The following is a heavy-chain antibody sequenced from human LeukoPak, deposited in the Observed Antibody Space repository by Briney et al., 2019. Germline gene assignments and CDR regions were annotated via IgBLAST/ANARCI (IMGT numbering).Heavy chain of an antibody. CDR3: AREGLNMVRGVIPKEAWGWFDP. D-gene: IGHD3-10*01. J-gene: IGHJ5*02. CDR1: GGSISSSSYY. V-gene: IGHV4-39*07. Sequence: SETLSLTCTVSGGSISSSSYYWGWIRQPPGKGLEWIGSIYNSGSTNYNPSLKSRVTISVDTSKNQFSLTLTSVTAADTAVYYCAREGLNMVRGVIPKEAWGWFDPWGQGTLVTVSS. CDR2: IYNSGST.